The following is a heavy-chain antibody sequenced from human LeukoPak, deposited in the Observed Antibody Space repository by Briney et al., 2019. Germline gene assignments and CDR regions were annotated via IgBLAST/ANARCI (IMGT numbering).Heavy chain of an antibody. CDR3: ATGGGGYFDH. D-gene: IGHD2-15*01. Sequence: ASVKVSCKASGYTFTDCYIHWVRQAPGQGLEWMGWINPNSGGTNYAQKFQGRVTMTRDTSISTAYMELSSLRSDDTAVCYCATGGGGYFDHWGQGTLVTVSS. CDR2: INPNSGGT. CDR1: GYTFTDCY. V-gene: IGHV1-2*02. J-gene: IGHJ4*02.